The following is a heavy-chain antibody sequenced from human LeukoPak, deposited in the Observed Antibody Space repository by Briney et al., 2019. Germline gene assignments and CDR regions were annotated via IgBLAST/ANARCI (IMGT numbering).Heavy chain of an antibody. CDR1: EFTFSSYA. V-gene: IGHV3-23*01. CDR3: ARDRTAVFDY. CDR2: ISSRGSST. Sequence: GGSLRLSCAASEFTFSSYAMSWVRQAPGKGLEWVSGISSRGSSTYYADSVKGRFTISRDNSKNTLYLQMNSLRAEDTAVYYCARDRTAVFDYWGQGTLVTVSS. J-gene: IGHJ4*02.